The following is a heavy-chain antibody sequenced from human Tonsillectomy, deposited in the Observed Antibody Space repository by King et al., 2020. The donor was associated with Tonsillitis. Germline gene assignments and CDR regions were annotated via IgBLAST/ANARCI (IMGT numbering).Heavy chain of an antibody. D-gene: IGHD3-10*01. CDR2: IRHDESDK. V-gene: IGHV3-30*02. CDR1: GFTFSHYN. Sequence: VQLVESGGGVVQPGGSLRLSCATSGFTFSHYNMHWVRQAPGKGLQWVAFIRHDESDKYYTDSVKGRFTISRDNSKNTVYLQMNSLRVEDTALYYCAKDSGSGWCAFDIWGQGTTVTVSS. J-gene: IGHJ3*02. CDR3: AKDSGSGWCAFDI.